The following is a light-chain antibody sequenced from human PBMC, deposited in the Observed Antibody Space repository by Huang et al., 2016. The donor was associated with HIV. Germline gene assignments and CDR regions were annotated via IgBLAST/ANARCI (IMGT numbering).Light chain of an antibody. J-gene: IGKJ2*01. V-gene: IGKV1-33*01. CDR1: QDISNY. CDR3: QQYDNLPYT. Sequence: DIQMTQSPSSLSASVGDRVTITCQASQDISNYLNWYQQKPGKAPKLPIYDASNLETGDPSRFSGSGSGTDFTFTISSLQPEDIATYYCQQYDNLPYTFGQGTKLEIK. CDR2: DAS.